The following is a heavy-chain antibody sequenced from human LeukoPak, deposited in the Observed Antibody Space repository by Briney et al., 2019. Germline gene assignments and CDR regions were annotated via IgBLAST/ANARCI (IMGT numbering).Heavy chain of an antibody. CDR2: IIPIFGTA. CDR3: ARPLLTDCSSTSCYGALDY. J-gene: IGHJ4*02. V-gene: IGHV1-69*13. CDR1: GYTFTSYG. D-gene: IGHD2-2*01. Sequence: SVKVSCKASGYTFTSYGISWVRQAPGQGLEWMGGIIPIFGTANYAQKFQGRVTITADESTSTAYMELSSLRSEDTAVYYCARPLLTDCSSTSCYGALDYWGQGTLVTVSS.